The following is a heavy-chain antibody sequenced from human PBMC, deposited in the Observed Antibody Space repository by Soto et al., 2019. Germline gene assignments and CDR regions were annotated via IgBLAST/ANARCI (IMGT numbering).Heavy chain of an antibody. Sequence: SETLSLTCTVSGGSISSYYWSWIRQPPGKGLEWIGYIYYSGSTNYNPSLKSRVTISVDTSKNQFSLKLSSVTAADTAVYYCARQANKGGSSSWYRGPHYYYYYMDVWGKGTTVTVSS. J-gene: IGHJ6*03. D-gene: IGHD6-13*01. V-gene: IGHV4-59*08. CDR2: IYYSGST. CDR1: GGSISSYY. CDR3: ARQANKGGSSSWYRGPHYYYYYMDV.